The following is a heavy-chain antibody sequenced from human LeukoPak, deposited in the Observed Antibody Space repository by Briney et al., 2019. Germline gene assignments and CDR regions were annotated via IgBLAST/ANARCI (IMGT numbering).Heavy chain of an antibody. Sequence: PGRSLRLSCAASGFTFSSYGMHWVRQAPGKGLEWVAVIWYDGSNKYYADSVKGRFTISRDNSKNTLYLQMNSLRAEDTAVYYCAKDQILRYFDWPNNNYGMDVWGQGTTVTVSS. J-gene: IGHJ6*02. CDR3: AKDQILRYFDWPNNNYGMDV. D-gene: IGHD3-9*01. V-gene: IGHV3-33*06. CDR1: GFTFSSYG. CDR2: IWYDGSNK.